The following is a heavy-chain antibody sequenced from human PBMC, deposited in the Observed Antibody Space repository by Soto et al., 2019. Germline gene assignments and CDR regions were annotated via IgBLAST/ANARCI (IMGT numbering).Heavy chain of an antibody. CDR2: IYYSGST. CDR1: GGSISSGGYY. D-gene: IGHD1-26*01. CDR3: ATERDAFDI. V-gene: IGHV4-31*03. Sequence: ASETLSLTCTVSGGSISSGGYYWSWIRQHPGKGLEWIGYIYYSGSTYYNPSLKSRVTISVDTSKTQFSLNLSSVTAADTAVYYCATERDAFDIWGQGTMVTVSS. J-gene: IGHJ3*02.